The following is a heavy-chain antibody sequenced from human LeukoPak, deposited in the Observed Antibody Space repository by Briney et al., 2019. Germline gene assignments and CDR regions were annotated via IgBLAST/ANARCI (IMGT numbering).Heavy chain of an antibody. D-gene: IGHD3-3*01. CDR2: ISSSSSYI. J-gene: IGHJ4*02. CDR3: ARDSEPNFWSGYYCLDY. V-gene: IGHV3-21*01. Sequence: GGSLRLSCAASGFTFSSYSMNWVRQAPGKGLEWVSSISSSSSYIYYADSVKGRFTISRDNAKNSLYLQMNSLRAEDTAVYYCARDSEPNFWSGYYCLDYWGQGTLVTVSS. CDR1: GFTFSSYS.